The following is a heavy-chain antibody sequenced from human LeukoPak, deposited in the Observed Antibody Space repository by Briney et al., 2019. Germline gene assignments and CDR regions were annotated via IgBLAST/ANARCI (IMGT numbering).Heavy chain of an antibody. CDR3: ARDRGGYVYVRYLPDY. Sequence: PGGSLRLSCAASGFTFSNYWMTWVRQTPGKGLEWVANIKQDGSGKYYVDSVRGRFTVSRDNAKNSLYLQMNSLRAEDTAVYYCARDRGGYVYVRYLPDYWGQGILVTVSS. V-gene: IGHV3-7*01. J-gene: IGHJ4*02. D-gene: IGHD5-12*01. CDR1: GFTFSNYW. CDR2: IKQDGSGK.